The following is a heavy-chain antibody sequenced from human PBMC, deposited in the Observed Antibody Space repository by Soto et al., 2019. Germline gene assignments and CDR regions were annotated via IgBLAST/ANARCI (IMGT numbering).Heavy chain of an antibody. CDR2: ISSNGGST. CDR3: ARDAKYCSSTSCYVSGYYYYYMDV. V-gene: IGHV3-64*01. D-gene: IGHD2-2*01. Sequence: PGGSLRLSCAASGFTFSSYAMHWVRQAPGKGLEYVSAISSNGGSTYYANSVKGRFTISRDNSKNTLYLQMGSLRAEDMAVYYCARDAKYCSSTSCYVSGYYYYYMDVWGKGTTVTVSS. J-gene: IGHJ6*03. CDR1: GFTFSSYA.